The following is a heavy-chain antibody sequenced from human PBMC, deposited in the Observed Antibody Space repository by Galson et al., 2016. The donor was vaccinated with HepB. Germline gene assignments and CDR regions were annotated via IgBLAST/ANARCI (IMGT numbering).Heavy chain of an antibody. D-gene: IGHD4-17*01. CDR2: INWNSGRI. CDR3: TRETTALTTSSRVYYFDF. J-gene: IGHJ4*02. V-gene: IGHV3-9*01. Sequence: SLGLSCAASGFTFDDYAMHWVRQPPGKGLEWVSGINWNSGRILYADSVKGRFTISRDNAKKSLYLQMNSLRAEDTAFYYCTRETTALTTSSRVYYFDFWGQGTLVTVSS. CDR1: GFTFDDYA.